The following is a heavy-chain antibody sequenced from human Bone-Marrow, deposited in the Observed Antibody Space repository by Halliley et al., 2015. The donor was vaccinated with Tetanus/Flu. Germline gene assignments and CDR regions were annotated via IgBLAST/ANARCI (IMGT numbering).Heavy chain of an antibody. V-gene: IGHV3-23*01. CDR1: GFMFPNYA. J-gene: IGHJ5*01. CDR2: ISGTGSRT. Sequence: SLRLSCAASGFMFPNYAMNWVRQAPGKGPEWVSTISGTGSRTYYADSVKGRFTISRDNAGNTVNLQMNRLRVDDTAIYFCTKDVDVAGGRMDSWGQGTQVTVSS. D-gene: IGHD6-19*01. CDR3: TKDVDVAGGRMDS.